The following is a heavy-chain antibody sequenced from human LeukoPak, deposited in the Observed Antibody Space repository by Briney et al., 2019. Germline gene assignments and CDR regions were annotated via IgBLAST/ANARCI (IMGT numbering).Heavy chain of an antibody. CDR1: GFTFTSYS. CDR2: ISSGSSYI. CDR3: ARDINSRRQSDY. J-gene: IGHJ4*02. V-gene: IGHV3-21*01. Sequence: GGSLRLSCAASGFTFTSYSMNWVRLAPGKGLEWVSSISSGSSYIYYADSVKGRFTISRDNAKNSLYLQMNSLRAEDTAVYYCARDINSRRQSDYWGQGTLVTVSS. D-gene: IGHD4-23*01.